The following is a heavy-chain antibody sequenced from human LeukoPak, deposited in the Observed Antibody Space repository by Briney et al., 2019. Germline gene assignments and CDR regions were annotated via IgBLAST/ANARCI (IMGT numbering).Heavy chain of an antibody. Sequence: GGSLRLSCAASGFTFSSYAMSWVRQAPGKGLEWVSAISGSGGSTYYADSVKGRFTISRDTSKNTLYLQMNSLRAEDTAVYYWAKEEDIVVVPAATLDYWGQGTLVTVSS. D-gene: IGHD2-2*01. CDR3: AKEEDIVVVPAATLDY. J-gene: IGHJ4*02. CDR2: ISGSGGST. CDR1: GFTFSSYA. V-gene: IGHV3-23*01.